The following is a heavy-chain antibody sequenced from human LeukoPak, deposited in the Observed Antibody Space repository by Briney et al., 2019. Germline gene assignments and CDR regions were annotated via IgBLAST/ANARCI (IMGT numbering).Heavy chain of an antibody. D-gene: IGHD2-15*01. J-gene: IGHJ4*02. CDR1: GGSISSYY. CDR3: ARDRSRYCSGGSCRAYYFDY. CDR2: IYTSGST. V-gene: IGHV4-4*07. Sequence: PSETLSLTCTVSGGSISSYYWSWIRQPAGKGLEWIGRIYTSGSTNYNPSLKSRVTMSVDTSKNQFSLKLSSVTAADTAVYYCARDRSRYCSGGSCRAYYFDYWGQGTLVTVSS.